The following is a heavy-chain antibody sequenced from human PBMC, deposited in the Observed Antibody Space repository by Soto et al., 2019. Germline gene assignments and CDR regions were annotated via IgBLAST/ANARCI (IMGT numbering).Heavy chain of an antibody. V-gene: IGHV4-34*01. J-gene: IGHJ4*02. CDR3: ARRIAAAGNDTFDY. Sequence: QVQLQQWGAGLLKPSETLSLTCAVYGGSFSGYYWSWIRQPPGKGLEWIGEINHSGSTNYNPSLKSRATISVDTSKNQFSLKLSSVTAADTAVYYCARRIAAAGNDTFDYWGQGTLVTVSS. D-gene: IGHD6-13*01. CDR1: GGSFSGYY. CDR2: INHSGST.